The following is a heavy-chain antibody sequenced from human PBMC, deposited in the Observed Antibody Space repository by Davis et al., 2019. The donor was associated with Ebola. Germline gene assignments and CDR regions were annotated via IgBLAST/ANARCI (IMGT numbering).Heavy chain of an antibody. CDR3: AREPRDNRDGYNYLFDY. V-gene: IGHV1-46*01. CDR2: INPSGGST. J-gene: IGHJ4*02. Sequence: SVKVSCKASGYTFTSYYMHWLRQAPGQGLEWMGIINPSGGSTSYAQKCQGRVTMTRDTSTSTVYMELSSLRSEDTAVYYCAREPRDNRDGYNYLFDYWGQGTLVTVSS. CDR1: GYTFTSYY. D-gene: IGHD5-24*01.